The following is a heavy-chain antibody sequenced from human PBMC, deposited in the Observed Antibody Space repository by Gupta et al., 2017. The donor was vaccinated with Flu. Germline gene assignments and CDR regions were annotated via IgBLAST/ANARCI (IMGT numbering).Heavy chain of an antibody. V-gene: IGHV4-34*01. J-gene: IGHJ3*02. Sequence: LEWIGEINHSGSTNYNPSLKSRVTISVDTSKNQFSLKLSSVTAADTAVYYCARGLRYCSSTSCYKGSGAFDIWGQGTMVTVSS. CDR3: ARGLRYCSSTSCYKGSGAFDI. CDR2: INHSGST. D-gene: IGHD2-2*02.